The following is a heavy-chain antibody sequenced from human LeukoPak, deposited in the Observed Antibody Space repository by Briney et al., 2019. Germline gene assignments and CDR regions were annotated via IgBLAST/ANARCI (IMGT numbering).Heavy chain of an antibody. CDR3: ATLIAAVHY. CDR1: GGSISSSSYY. Sequence: SETLSLTCIVSGGSISSSSYYWGWIRQPPGKGLEWIGSIYYSGSTYYNPSLKSRVTISVDTSKNQFSLKLSSVTAADTAVYYCATLIAAVHYWGQGTLVTVSS. V-gene: IGHV4-39*01. D-gene: IGHD6-13*01. J-gene: IGHJ4*02. CDR2: IYYSGST.